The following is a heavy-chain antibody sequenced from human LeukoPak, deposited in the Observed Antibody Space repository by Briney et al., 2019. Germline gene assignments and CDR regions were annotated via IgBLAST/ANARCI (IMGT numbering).Heavy chain of an antibody. CDR2: INSDGSST. D-gene: IGHD3-22*01. CDR1: GFTFSSYW. CDR3: ARDPRYYDSSGYYYVDYYYYYGMDV. V-gene: IGHV3-74*01. J-gene: IGHJ6*02. Sequence: SGGSLRLSCAASGFTFSSYWMHWVRQAPGKGLVWVSRINSDGSSTSYADSVKGRFTISRDNAENTLYLQMNSLRAEDTAVYYCARDPRYYDSSGYYYVDYYYYYGMDVWGQGTTVTVSS.